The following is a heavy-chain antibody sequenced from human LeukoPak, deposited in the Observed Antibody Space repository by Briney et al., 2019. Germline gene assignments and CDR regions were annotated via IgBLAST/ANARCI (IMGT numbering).Heavy chain of an antibody. V-gene: IGHV3-7*01. CDR1: GFAFSSYW. CDR3: ARTLRGSSSDY. CDR2: IKQDGSEK. Sequence: AGGSLRLSCAASGFAFSSYWMSWVRQAPGKGLEWVANIKQDGSEKYYVDSVKGRFTISRDNAKNSLYLQMNSLRAEDTAVYYCARTLRGSSSDYWGQGTLVTVSS. J-gene: IGHJ4*02. D-gene: IGHD6-6*01.